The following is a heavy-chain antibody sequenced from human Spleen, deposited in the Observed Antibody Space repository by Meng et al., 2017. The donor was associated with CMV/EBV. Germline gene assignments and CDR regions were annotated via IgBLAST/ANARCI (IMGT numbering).Heavy chain of an antibody. J-gene: IGHJ6*02. CDR3: ARLSGYCSSTSCYFGGMDV. Sequence: GGSLRLSCAASGFTFSSYSMNWVRQAPGKGLEWVSSISSSSSYIYYADSVKGRFTISRDNAKNSLYLQMNSLRAEDTAVYYCARLSGYCSSTSCYFGGMDVWGQGTTVTVSS. CDR2: ISSSSSYI. D-gene: IGHD2-2*01. CDR1: GFTFSSYS. V-gene: IGHV3-21*01.